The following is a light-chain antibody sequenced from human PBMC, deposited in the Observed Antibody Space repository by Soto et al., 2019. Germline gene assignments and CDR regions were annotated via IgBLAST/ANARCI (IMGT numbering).Light chain of an antibody. CDR2: DAS. CDR1: QSVSSSY. V-gene: IGKV3D-20*02. CDR3: QQRSNWPAIT. J-gene: IGKJ5*01. Sequence: EIVSTQPPGTLSLSPGERATLSCRASQSVSSSYLAWYQQKPGQAPRLLIYDASSRATGIPDRFSGSGSGTDFTLTISSLEPEDFAVYYCQQRSNWPAITFGQGTRLEIK.